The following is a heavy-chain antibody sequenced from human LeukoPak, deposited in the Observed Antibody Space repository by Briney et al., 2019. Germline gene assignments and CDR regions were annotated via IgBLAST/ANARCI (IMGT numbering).Heavy chain of an antibody. V-gene: IGHV4-30-4*01. D-gene: IGHD5-24*01. Sequence: PSQTLSLTCTVSGDSINSDDYYWSWIRQPPGKGLEWIGFIYYSGSTYYNPSLKSRVTMSVDTSKNQFSLKLSSVTAADTAVYYCARGLVEMATRYFDLWGRGTLVTVSS. CDR1: GDSINSDDYY. CDR2: IYYSGST. J-gene: IGHJ2*01. CDR3: ARGLVEMATRYFDL.